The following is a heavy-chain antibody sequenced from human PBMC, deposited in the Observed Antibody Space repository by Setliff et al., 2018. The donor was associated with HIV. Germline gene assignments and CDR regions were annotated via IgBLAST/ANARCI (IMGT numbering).Heavy chain of an antibody. CDR2: MNQSGTT. J-gene: IGHJ4*02. V-gene: IGHV4-34*01. CDR3: VRWYYCVSGACYRADY. Sequence: SETLSLTCSVYGTSFSDHYWSWVRQTPGKGLEWIGEMNQSGTTNYNPSLKSRVTMSIDTSERQFSLKLTSVTAADTAVYYCVRWYYCVSGACYRADYWGQGTMVTGS. D-gene: IGHD2-21*02. CDR1: GTSFSDHY.